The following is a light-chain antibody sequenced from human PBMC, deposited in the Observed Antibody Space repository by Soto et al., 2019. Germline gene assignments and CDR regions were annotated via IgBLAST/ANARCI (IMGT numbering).Light chain of an antibody. CDR3: QQSYSTPQT. CDR2: AAS. Sequence: DLQMTQHPSTLSASVGDRVTISCRASQSVNLWLALYQQKPGKAPKRLSNAASSLQSGVPSRFSGSGSGTDFTLTISSLQPEDFATYYCQQSYSTPQTFGQGTKVDIK. J-gene: IGKJ1*01. V-gene: IGKV1-39*01. CDR1: QSVNLW.